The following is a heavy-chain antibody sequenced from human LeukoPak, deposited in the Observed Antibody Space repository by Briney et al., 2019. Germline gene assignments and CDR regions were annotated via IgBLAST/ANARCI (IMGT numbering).Heavy chain of an antibody. J-gene: IGHJ4*02. CDR2: ISDDGSKT. CDR3: AKTRDCVSTGCYRDFDY. D-gene: IGHD2-2*02. V-gene: IGHV3-30*18. CDR1: GFTFSSRA. Sequence: PGGSLRLSCVASGFTFSSRAMHWVRQSPGKGLEWVAVISDDGSKTYYADSVKGRFTISRDNSKNTLFLQMNSLTTKDMAVYYCAKTRDCVSTGCYRDFDYWGQGTLVTVSS.